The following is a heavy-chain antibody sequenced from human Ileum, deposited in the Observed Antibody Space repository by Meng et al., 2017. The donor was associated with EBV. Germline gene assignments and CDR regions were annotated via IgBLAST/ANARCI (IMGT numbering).Heavy chain of an antibody. CDR1: GGSISSGVYS. CDR3: ARGAYLDY. J-gene: IGHJ4*02. Sequence: LQLQESGSGLVKPSETLSLTCAVSGGSISSGVYSWHWIRQPPGKGLQWIGYIYYSGSAYYNPSLKSRVTLSVDRSTNQFSLNLSSVTAADTAVYYCARGAYLDYWGQGTLVTVSS. V-gene: IGHV4-30-2*01. CDR2: IYYSGSA.